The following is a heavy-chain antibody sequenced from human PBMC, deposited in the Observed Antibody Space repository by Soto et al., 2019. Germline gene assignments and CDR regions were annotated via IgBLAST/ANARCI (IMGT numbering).Heavy chain of an antibody. Sequence: GSLKISCKVSGYIFTNYWINWVRQMPGKGLEWMGIIYPGDSDTRYNPSFQGQITISADKSINTAYLQWSSLKASDSAVYYCARRGDSSSFIDSWGQGTLVTVSS. D-gene: IGHD6-19*01. J-gene: IGHJ4*02. CDR3: ARRGDSSSFIDS. CDR1: GYIFTNYW. CDR2: IYPGDSDT. V-gene: IGHV5-51*01.